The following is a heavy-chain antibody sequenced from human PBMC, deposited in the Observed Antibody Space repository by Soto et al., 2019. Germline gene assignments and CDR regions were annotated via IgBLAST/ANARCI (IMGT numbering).Heavy chain of an antibody. CDR1: GGSISSSSYY. Sequence: SETLSLTCTVSGGSISSSSYYWGWIRQPPGKGLEWIGSIYYSGSTYYNPSLKSRVTISVDTSKNQFSLKLSSVTAADTAVYYCARVQSGYEFAYRGQGTLVTVSS. CDR3: ARVQSGYEFAY. V-gene: IGHV4-39*01. J-gene: IGHJ4*02. D-gene: IGHD5-12*01. CDR2: IYYSGST.